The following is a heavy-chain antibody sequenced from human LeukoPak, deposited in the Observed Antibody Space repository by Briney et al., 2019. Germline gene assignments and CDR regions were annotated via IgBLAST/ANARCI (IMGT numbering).Heavy chain of an antibody. D-gene: IGHD3-22*01. J-gene: IGHJ4*02. V-gene: IGHV4-59*11. CDR2: IYYSGSA. CDR3: GRGPADDYDSSGYYKGMVYYFDY. Sequence: SETLSLTCTVSGGSIGCHYWSWIRQPPGKGLEWIGYIYYSGSANYNPSLMSRVTISVDTSKNQFSLRLSSVTAADTAVYYCGRGPADDYDSSGYYKGMVYYFDYWGQGTLVTVSS. CDR1: GGSIGCHY.